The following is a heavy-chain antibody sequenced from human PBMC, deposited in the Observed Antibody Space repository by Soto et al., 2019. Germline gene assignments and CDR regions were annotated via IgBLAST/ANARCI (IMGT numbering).Heavy chain of an antibody. CDR1: GGSFSSYY. Sequence: SETLSLTCAVSGGSFSSYYWTWIRQPPEKGLEWIGEITHRGSTNYNPSLKSRVTISVDTSKNQFSLKLSSVTAADTAVYYCARHGKYQLLEGNWFDPWGQGTLVTVSS. D-gene: IGHD2-2*01. J-gene: IGHJ5*02. CDR3: ARHGKYQLLEGNWFDP. V-gene: IGHV4-34*01. CDR2: ITHRGST.